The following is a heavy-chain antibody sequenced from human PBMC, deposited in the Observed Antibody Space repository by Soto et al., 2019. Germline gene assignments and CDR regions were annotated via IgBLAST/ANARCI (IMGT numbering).Heavy chain of an antibody. J-gene: IGHJ4*02. D-gene: IGHD3-10*01. CDR2: MNPNSGNT. CDR1: GYTFNNYD. Sequence: ASVKVSCKASGYTFNNYDIHWVLQAPGHGLEWMGWMNPNSGNTGYAQNFRGRVTMTQNTAIGTAYMELSSLRSDDTATYFCTRAYGAETYDFWSQGTRVTVSS. CDR3: TRAYGAETYDF. V-gene: IGHV1-8*02.